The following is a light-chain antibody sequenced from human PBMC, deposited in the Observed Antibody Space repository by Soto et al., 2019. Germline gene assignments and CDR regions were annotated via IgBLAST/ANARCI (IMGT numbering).Light chain of an antibody. Sequence: QSALTQPASVSGSPGQSITISCTGTSSDVGGYNYVSWYQQHPGKAPKLMIYDVSHRPSGVSYRFSGSKSGNTASLTISGLQAEDEADYYCSSYRSSSTLNYVFGTGTKLTVL. J-gene: IGLJ1*01. V-gene: IGLV2-14*01. CDR1: SSDVGGYNY. CDR2: DVS. CDR3: SSYRSSSTLNYV.